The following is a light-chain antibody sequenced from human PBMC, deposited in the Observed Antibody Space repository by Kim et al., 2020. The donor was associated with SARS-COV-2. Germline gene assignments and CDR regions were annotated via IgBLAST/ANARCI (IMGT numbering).Light chain of an antibody. CDR1: QTINSW. J-gene: IGKJ4*01. V-gene: IGKV1-5*03. Sequence: DIQMTQSPSTLSASVGDRVTITCRASQTINSWLAWYQQKPGQAPKLLMYKASNLESGVPSRFSGSGSGTEFTLTISSLQPDDFATYYCQQYKTYVTFGGGTKLEI. CDR3: QQYKTYVT. CDR2: KAS.